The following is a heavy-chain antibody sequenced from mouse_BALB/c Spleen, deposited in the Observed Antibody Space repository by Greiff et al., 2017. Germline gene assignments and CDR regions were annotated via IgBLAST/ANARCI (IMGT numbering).Heavy chain of an antibody. CDR1: GFTFSSYG. CDR2: ISSGGSYT. Sequence: EVQRVESGGDLVKPGGSLKLSCAASGFTFSSYGMSWVRQTPDKRLEWVATISSGGSYTYYPDSVKGRFTISRDNAKNTLYLQMSSLKSEDTAMYYCARRDYEGFDYWGQGTTLTVSS. V-gene: IGHV5-6*01. J-gene: IGHJ2*01. CDR3: ARRDYEGFDY. D-gene: IGHD2-4*01.